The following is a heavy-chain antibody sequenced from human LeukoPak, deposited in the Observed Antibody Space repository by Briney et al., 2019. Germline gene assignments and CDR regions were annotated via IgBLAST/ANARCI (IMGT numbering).Heavy chain of an antibody. D-gene: IGHD3-10*01. CDR3: ARHTRRSGSQGAFDI. V-gene: IGHV4-38-2*01. Sequence: SETLSLTCAVSGYSISSGYYWGWIRQPPGKGLEWIGSIYYSGSTYYNPSLKSRVTISVDTSKNQFSLKLSSVTAADTAVYYCARHTRRSGSQGAFDIWGQGTMVTVSS. CDR1: GYSISSGYY. CDR2: IYYSGST. J-gene: IGHJ3*02.